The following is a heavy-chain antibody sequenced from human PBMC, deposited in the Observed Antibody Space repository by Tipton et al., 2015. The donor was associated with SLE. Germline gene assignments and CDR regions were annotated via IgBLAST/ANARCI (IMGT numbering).Heavy chain of an antibody. J-gene: IGHJ3*02. CDR1: GGSISSYY. CDR2: IYYSGST. V-gene: IGHV4-59*08. D-gene: IGHD3-10*01. CDR3: ASYGSGSYYNAAFDI. Sequence: TLSLTCTVSGGSISSYYWSWIRQPPGKGLEWIGYIYYSGSTNYNPSLKSRVTISVDTSKNQFSLKLSSVTAADTAVYYCASYGSGSYYNAAFDIWGQGTMVTVSS.